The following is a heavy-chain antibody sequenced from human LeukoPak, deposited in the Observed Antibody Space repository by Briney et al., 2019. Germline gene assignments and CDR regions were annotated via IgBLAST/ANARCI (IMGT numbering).Heavy chain of an antibody. Sequence: SETLSLTCTVSGGSISSSSYYWGWIRQPPGKGLEWIGSIYYSGSTNYNPSLKSRVTISVDTSKNQFSLKLSSVTAADTAVYYCARGRYDYVWGSYRYTGSYYYYYMDVWGKGTTVTVSS. CDR1: GGSISSSSYY. J-gene: IGHJ6*03. CDR2: IYYSGST. D-gene: IGHD3-16*02. V-gene: IGHV4-39*07. CDR3: ARGRYDYVWGSYRYTGSYYYYYMDV.